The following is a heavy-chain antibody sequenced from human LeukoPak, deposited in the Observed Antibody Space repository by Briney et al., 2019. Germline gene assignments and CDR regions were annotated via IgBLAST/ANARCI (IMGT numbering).Heavy chain of an antibody. J-gene: IGHJ4*02. CDR1: GYTFTSYY. V-gene: IGHV1-46*01. Sequence: GASVNVSCKASGYTFTSYYMHWVRQAPGQGLEWMGIINPSGGSTSYAQKFQGRVTVTSDTSTSTVYMELSSLRSEDTAVYYCARTLRIAAREPLGYWGQGTLVTVSS. CDR3: ARTLRIAAREPLGY. CDR2: INPSGGST. D-gene: IGHD6-6*01.